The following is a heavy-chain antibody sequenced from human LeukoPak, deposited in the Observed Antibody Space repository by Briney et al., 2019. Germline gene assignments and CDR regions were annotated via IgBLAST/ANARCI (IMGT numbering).Heavy chain of an antibody. CDR1: GFTVSSNY. CDR2: IYSGGST. D-gene: IGHD6-13*01. Sequence: PGGSLRLSCAASGFTVSSNYMSWVRQAPGKGLEWVSVIYSGGSTYYADSAKGRFTISRDNSKNTLYLQMNSLRAEDTAVYYCAKISTWRSSFDYWGQGTLVTVSS. CDR3: AKISTWRSSFDY. V-gene: IGHV3-53*01. J-gene: IGHJ4*02.